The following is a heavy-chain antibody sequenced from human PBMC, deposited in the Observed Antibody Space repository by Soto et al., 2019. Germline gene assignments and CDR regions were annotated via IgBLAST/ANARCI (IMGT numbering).Heavy chain of an antibody. CDR2: INSDGSST. CDR3: ARGPPNYYDSSGYHSYYYGMDV. D-gene: IGHD3-22*01. J-gene: IGHJ6*02. V-gene: IGHV3-74*01. Sequence: GGSLRLSCAASGFTFSSYWMHWVRQAPGKGLVWVSRINSDGSSTSYADSVKGRFTISRDNAKNTLYLQMNSLRAEDTAVYYCARGPPNYYDSSGYHSYYYGMDVWGQGTTVTVSS. CDR1: GFTFSSYW.